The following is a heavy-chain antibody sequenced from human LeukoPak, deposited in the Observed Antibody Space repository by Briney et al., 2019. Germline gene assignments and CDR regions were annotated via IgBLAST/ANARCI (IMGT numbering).Heavy chain of an antibody. CDR3: ASGVLTGTGFDY. CDR1: GYTFTSYG. CDR2: ISAYNGNT. V-gene: IGHV1-18*01. D-gene: IGHD1-20*01. Sequence: ASVKVSRKASGYTFTSYGISWVRQAPGQGLEWMGWISAYNGNTNYAQKLQGRVTMTTDTSTSTAYMELRSLRSGDTAVYYCASGVLTGTGFDYWGQGTLVTVSS. J-gene: IGHJ4*02.